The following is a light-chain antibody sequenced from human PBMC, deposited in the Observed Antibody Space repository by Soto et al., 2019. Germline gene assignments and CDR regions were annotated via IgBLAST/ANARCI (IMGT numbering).Light chain of an antibody. CDR3: QQYNTYFSLT. V-gene: IGKV1-39*01. CDR1: QTIGSY. Sequence: DIQLTQSPSSLSASVRCIVTITCRVSQTIGSYFNCYQQKTGTDPTVVLYSASSIQTGVPSRFSSSGSGTHFILTISSLQPEDFASYYCQQYNTYFSLTLGGGTKVDIK. CDR2: SAS. J-gene: IGKJ4*01.